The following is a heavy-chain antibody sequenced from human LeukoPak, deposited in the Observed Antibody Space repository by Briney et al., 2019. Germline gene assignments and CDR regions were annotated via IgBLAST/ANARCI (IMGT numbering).Heavy chain of an antibody. V-gene: IGHV4-59*01. CDR2: IYDSGDMYDSVST. J-gene: IGHJ6*03. CDR1: GGSISSYY. CDR3: ARSRDGYNYMDV. D-gene: IGHD5-24*01. Sequence: PSETLSLTCTVSGGSISSYYWSWIRQSPGKELEWIGNIYDSGDMYDSVSTNHNPSLKSRVTISGDASRNQFSLKLRSATAADTAMYYCARSRDGYNYMDVWGKGTTVTVSS.